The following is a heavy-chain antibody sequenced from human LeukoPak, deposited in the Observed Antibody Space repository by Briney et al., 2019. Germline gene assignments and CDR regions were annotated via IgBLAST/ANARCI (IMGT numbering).Heavy chain of an antibody. CDR2: IYHSGST. CDR1: GDSISSNNW. CDR3: TRAPPYGSGWSKGVLDY. J-gene: IGHJ4*02. V-gene: IGHV4-4*02. D-gene: IGHD6-19*01. Sequence: PSETLSLTCAVSGDSISSNNWWSWVRQPPGKGLEWIGEIYHSGSTNYSPSLKSRFTISVDKSKNQFSLKVSSVTAADTAVYYCTRAPPYGSGWSKGVLDYWGQGTLVTVSS.